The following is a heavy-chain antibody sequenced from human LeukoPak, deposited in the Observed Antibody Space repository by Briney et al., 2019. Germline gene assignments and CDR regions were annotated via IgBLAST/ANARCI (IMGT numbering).Heavy chain of an antibody. D-gene: IGHD1-26*01. CDR1: GGSISSYY. J-gene: IGHJ4*02. CDR2: IYYSGST. Sequence: SETLSLTCTVSGGSISSYYWSWIRQPPGKGLEWIGYIYYSGSTNYNPSLKSRVTISVDTSKNQFSLKLSSVTAADTAVYHCASLRERSYYARGFDYWGRGTLVTVSS. V-gene: IGHV4-59*08. CDR3: ASLRERSYYARGFDY.